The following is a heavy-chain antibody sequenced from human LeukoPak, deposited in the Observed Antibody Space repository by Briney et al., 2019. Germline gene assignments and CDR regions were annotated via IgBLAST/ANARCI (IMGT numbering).Heavy chain of an antibody. CDR1: GYTLSDFS. CDR3: ATLDFYYDSSGRPLPPD. Sequence: ASVKVSCKVSGYTLSDFSMHWVRQAPGKGLEWLGGFDREDDEPIYAQKFQGRVRMTGDTSTDTAYMELCALRSEDTAVYYCATLDFYYDSSGRPLPPDWGQGTLVTVSS. J-gene: IGHJ4*02. CDR2: FDREDDEP. V-gene: IGHV1-24*01. D-gene: IGHD3-22*01.